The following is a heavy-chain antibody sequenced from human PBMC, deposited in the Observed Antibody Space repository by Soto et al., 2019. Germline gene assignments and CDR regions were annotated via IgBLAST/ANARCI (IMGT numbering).Heavy chain of an antibody. CDR2: IDPHDSYT. J-gene: IGHJ4*02. CDR3: ARLFSCTNAGCYILDY. CDR1: GYDFTDYW. Sequence: GESLKISCEVSGYDFTDYWISWVRQMPGKGLEWVGRIDPHDSYTDYSPSFQGHVTISADKSTRTAYLQWNNLQASDTAIYYCARLFSCTNAGCYILDYWGQGTQVTVSS. V-gene: IGHV5-10-1*01. D-gene: IGHD2-2*02.